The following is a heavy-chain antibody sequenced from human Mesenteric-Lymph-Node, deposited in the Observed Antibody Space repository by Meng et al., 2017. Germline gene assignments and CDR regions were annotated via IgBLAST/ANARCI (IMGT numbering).Heavy chain of an antibody. V-gene: IGHV4-31*03. CDR2: IYYSGST. Sequence: QVQLQESGPGLVKPSQTLSLTCTVSGGSISSGGFYWSWIRQHPGKGLEWIGYIYYSGSTYCNPSLRSRVAISIDTSKNQFSLKLTSVTAEDTAVYFCARTNYGDYNWFDPWGQGTLVTVSS. J-gene: IGHJ5*02. CDR1: GGSISSGGFY. D-gene: IGHD4-17*01. CDR3: ARTNYGDYNWFDP.